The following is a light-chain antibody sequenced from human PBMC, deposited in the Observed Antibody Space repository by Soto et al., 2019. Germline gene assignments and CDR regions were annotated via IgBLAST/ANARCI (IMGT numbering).Light chain of an antibody. CDR2: EVS. J-gene: IGLJ1*01. CDR3: SSYSSSSTLRV. CDR1: SSDVGGYNY. Sequence: QSVLTQPASVSGSPGQSITISCTGTSSDVGGYNYVSWYQQHPGKAPKLMIFEVSNRPSGVSNRFSGSTSGNTASLTISELQAEDEADYYCSSYSSSSTLRVFGTGTQLTVL. V-gene: IGLV2-14*01.